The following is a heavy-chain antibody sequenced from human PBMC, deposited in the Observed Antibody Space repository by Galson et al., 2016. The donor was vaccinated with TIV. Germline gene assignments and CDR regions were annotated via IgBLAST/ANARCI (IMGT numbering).Heavy chain of an antibody. CDR2: IFYTERT. V-gene: IGHV4-39*01. CDR3: ARVVVLLELVWYFDL. Sequence: ETLSLSCTVSGGSVHSSSYFWGRIRQPPGKGLEWIGNIFYTERTYYNPSLQSRVTMSVDTSKNQFSLRLSSVTAADTAVYYCARVVVLLELVWYFDLWGHGTLVTVSS. J-gene: IGHJ2*01. D-gene: IGHD2-8*01. CDR1: GGSVHSSSYF.